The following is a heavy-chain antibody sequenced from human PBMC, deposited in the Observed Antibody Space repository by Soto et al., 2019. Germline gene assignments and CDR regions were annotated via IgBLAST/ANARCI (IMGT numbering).Heavy chain of an antibody. CDR3: PRDSNTIFGRPEYDFDY. V-gene: IGHV4-4*07. Sequence: QVQLHETGPGLVKPSETLSLTCTVSGGSISSYYWSWIRQPAGKGLEWIGRIYTSGSTNYNPSLKRRVTMSVDTSKNQFSLKLSSVTTADTVVYYCPRDSNTIFGRPEYDFDYWGQVTLVTVSS. J-gene: IGHJ4*02. CDR1: GGSISSYY. CDR2: IYTSGST. D-gene: IGHD3-3*01.